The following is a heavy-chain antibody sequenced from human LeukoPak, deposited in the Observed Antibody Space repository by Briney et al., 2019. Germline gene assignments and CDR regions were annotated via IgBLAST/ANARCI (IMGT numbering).Heavy chain of an antibody. V-gene: IGHV3-30-3*01. J-gene: IGHJ4*02. CDR2: ISYDGSTK. CDR3: ARGVDYLDY. D-gene: IGHD2-2*01. Sequence: PGGSLRLSCAASGFTFSSYAMHWVRQAPGKRLEWVAVISYDGSTKYYADSVKGRFTISRDNSKNTLYLQMNSLRAEDTAVYYCARGVDYLDYWGQGTLVTVSS. CDR1: GFTFSSYA.